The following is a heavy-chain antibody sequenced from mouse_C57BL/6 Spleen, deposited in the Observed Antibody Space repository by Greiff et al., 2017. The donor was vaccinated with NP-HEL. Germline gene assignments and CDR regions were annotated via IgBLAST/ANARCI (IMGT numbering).Heavy chain of an antibody. CDR3: ARQLPYYGSSYGYFDV. V-gene: IGHV5-6*01. D-gene: IGHD1-1*01. J-gene: IGHJ1*03. Sequence: EVQGVESGGDLVKPGGSLKLSCAASGFTFSSYGMSWVRQTPDKRLEWVATISSGGSYTYYPDSVKGRFTISRDNAKNTLYLQMSSLKSEDTAMYYCARQLPYYGSSYGYFDVWGTGTTVTVSS. CDR2: ISSGGSYT. CDR1: GFTFSSYG.